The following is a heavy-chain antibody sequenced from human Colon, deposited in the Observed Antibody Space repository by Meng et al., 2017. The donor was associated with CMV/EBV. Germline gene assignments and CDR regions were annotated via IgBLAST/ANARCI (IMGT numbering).Heavy chain of an antibody. CDR1: AFPLSDYS. V-gene: IGHV3-21*06. D-gene: IGHD3-3*01. CDR3: ATGISVFGGIFTDY. CDR2: ISSGSNNI. Sequence: GGSLRLSCAVSAFPLSDYSMFWVRQAPGKGLEWVSSISSGSNNIYYADSMRGRFTISRDNAKNSLYLDVHNLRAEDTAVYYCATGISVFGGIFTDYWGQGTLVTVSS. J-gene: IGHJ4*02.